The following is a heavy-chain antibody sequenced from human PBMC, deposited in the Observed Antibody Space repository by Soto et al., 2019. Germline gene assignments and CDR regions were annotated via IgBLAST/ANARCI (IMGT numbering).Heavy chain of an antibody. J-gene: IGHJ4*02. Sequence: EVQLEESGGNLVQPGGSLRLSCSASGFTFSRFAMHWVRQAPGKGLEYISSIDDTGGYTHYADSVKCRFTITRENSQCTLYRQMSGLRPEERTVYYGVNDDGTAMVRGGLDSWGQGARVTVSS. CDR2: IDDTGGYT. CDR1: GFTFSRFA. V-gene: IGHV3-64D*06. D-gene: IGHD3-10*01. CDR3: VNDDGTAMVRGGLDS.